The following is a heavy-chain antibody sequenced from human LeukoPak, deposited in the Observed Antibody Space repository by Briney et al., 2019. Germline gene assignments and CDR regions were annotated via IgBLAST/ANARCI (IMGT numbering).Heavy chain of an antibody. CDR1: GFTVSSNY. D-gene: IGHD6-19*01. V-gene: IGHV3-66*01. CDR3: ARELYSSGLYGMDV. J-gene: IGHJ6*02. CDR2: IYSGGST. Sequence: PGGSLRLSCAASGFTVSSNYMSWVRQAPGKGLEWVSVIYSGGSTYYADSVKGRFTISRDNSKNTLYLQMNSLRAEDTAVYYCARELYSSGLYGMDVWGQGTTVTVSS.